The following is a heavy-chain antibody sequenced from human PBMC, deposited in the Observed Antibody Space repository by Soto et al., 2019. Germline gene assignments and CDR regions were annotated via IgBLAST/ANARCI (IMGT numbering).Heavy chain of an antibody. J-gene: IGHJ4*02. Sequence: EVQLVESGGGLVQPGGSLKLSCAASGFTFSGSTMHWVRQASGKGLEWVGRIRSKANSYATAYAASVKGRFTISRDDSKNTAYPQMNSLKTEDTAVYSCTSTGPYSSGDYWGQGTRVTVSS. CDR1: GFTFSGST. CDR3: TSTGPYSSGDY. V-gene: IGHV3-73*01. CDR2: IRSKANSYAT. D-gene: IGHD6-19*01.